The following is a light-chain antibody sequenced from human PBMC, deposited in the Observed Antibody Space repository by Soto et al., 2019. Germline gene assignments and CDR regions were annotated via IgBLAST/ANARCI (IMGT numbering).Light chain of an antibody. Sequence: QSALTQPASVSGSPGQSITISCTGTSSDVGSYNLVSWYQQHPGKAPRLMIYEGSKRPSGVSNRFSGSKSGNTASLTISGLQAEDEADYYCCSCASSTTLFGGGTKLTVL. V-gene: IGLV2-23*01. CDR3: CSCASSTTL. CDR2: EGS. J-gene: IGLJ2*01. CDR1: SSDVGSYNL.